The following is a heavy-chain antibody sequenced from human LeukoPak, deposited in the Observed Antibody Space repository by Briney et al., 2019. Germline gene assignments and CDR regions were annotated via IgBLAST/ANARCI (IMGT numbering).Heavy chain of an antibody. CDR3: ASIRDGYNTFDY. Sequence: ASVKVSCKASGYTFTRYYMHWVRQAPGQGLEWMGIINPSGGSTNYAQKFQGRVTMTRDTSTSTVYMELSSLRSEDTAVYSCASIRDGYNTFDYWGQGTLVTVSS. J-gene: IGHJ4*02. V-gene: IGHV1-46*01. CDR1: GYTFTRYY. CDR2: INPSGGST. D-gene: IGHD5-24*01.